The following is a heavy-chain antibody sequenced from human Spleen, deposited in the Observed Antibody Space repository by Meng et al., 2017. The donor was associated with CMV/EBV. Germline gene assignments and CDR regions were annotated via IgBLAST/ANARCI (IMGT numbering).Heavy chain of an antibody. CDR1: GYPFTGHY. Sequence: SWKASGYPFTGHYMHWVRQAPGQGLEWMGWINPSSGGTNYAKKFQGRVTMTRDTSISTVYVEVSRLRSDDTAVYYCARGSVAGTLGYWGQGTLVTVSS. CDR3: ARGSVAGTLGY. J-gene: IGHJ4*02. CDR2: INPSSGGT. V-gene: IGHV1-2*02. D-gene: IGHD6-19*01.